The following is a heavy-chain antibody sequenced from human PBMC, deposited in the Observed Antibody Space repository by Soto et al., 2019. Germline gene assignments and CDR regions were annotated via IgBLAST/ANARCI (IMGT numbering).Heavy chain of an antibody. D-gene: IGHD3-10*01. V-gene: IGHV3-11*01. Sequence: GSLRLSCAASGFTFSDYYMSWIRQAPGKGLEWVSYISSSGSTIYYADSVKGRFTISRDNAKNSLYLQMNSLRAEDTAAYYCARPLYGSGSSWSDPWGQGTLVTVSS. CDR1: GFTFSDYY. CDR2: ISSSGSTI. CDR3: ARPLYGSGSSWSDP. J-gene: IGHJ5*02.